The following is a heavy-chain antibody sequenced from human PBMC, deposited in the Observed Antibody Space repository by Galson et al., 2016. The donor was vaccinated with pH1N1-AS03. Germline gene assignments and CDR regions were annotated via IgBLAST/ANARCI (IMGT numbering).Heavy chain of an antibody. CDR2: ISPRDSDT. D-gene: IGHD6-6*01. CDR1: GDTFDTYW. J-gene: IGHJ4*02. Sequence: QSGAEVKKPGESLKISCKASGDTFDTYWIGWVRQKPGKGLEWMGIISPRDSDTRYSPSFQGHVTISADKSVTTAYLQWNSLKASDTAIYDCARHRHDATLSSSFGSWGQGTLVIVSS. CDR3: ARHRHDATLSSSFGS. V-gene: IGHV5-51*01.